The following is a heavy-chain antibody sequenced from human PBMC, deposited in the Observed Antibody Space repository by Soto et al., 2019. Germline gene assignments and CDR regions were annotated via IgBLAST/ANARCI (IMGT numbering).Heavy chain of an antibody. D-gene: IGHD2-21*01. CDR2: IYASGST. CDR1: DDSLSTYY. J-gene: IGHJ5*02. V-gene: IGHV4-4*07. Sequence: NPSETLSLTCNVSDDSLSTYYWSWIRQSAGKGLEWIGRIYASGSTNYNPSLKGRVSMSVDTSKKQFSLKMMSVTAADTAMYYCARSAIPRGGWFRPWGQGVLVTVSS. CDR3: ARSAIPRGGWFRP.